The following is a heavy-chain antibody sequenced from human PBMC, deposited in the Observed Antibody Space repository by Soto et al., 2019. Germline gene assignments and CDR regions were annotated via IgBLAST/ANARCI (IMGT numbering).Heavy chain of an antibody. CDR3: ARDLWWYLH. Sequence: EVQLLESGGGLVQPGGALRLSCAASGFSFTSHAMSWVRQAPGKGLQWISSISAGSEGAYYADSVKGRFTISRDNSNNTLYLHMTRLRAEDTAVYYCARDLWWYLHWGQGTLVTVSS. CDR2: ISAGSEGA. J-gene: IGHJ1*01. CDR1: GFSFTSHA. D-gene: IGHD2-15*01. V-gene: IGHV3-23*01.